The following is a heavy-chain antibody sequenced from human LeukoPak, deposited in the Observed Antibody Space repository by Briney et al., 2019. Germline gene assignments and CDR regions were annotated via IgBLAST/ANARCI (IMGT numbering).Heavy chain of an antibody. D-gene: IGHD4-17*01. J-gene: IGHJ4*02. CDR1: GGSFNGYY. CDR2: IDHSGNT. CDR3: ARVDYVASFDY. V-gene: IGHV4-34*01. Sequence: SETLSLTCAVYGGSFNGYYWIWIRQPPGKGLEWIGEIDHSGNTNYNPSLKSRVTISVDTSKDQFSLRVSSVTAADTAVYYCARVDYVASFDYWGQGTLVTVSS.